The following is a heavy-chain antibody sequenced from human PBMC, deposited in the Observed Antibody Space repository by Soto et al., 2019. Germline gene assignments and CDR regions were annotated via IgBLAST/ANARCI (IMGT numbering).Heavy chain of an antibody. D-gene: IGHD6-13*01. CDR1: GGSISSYY. Sequence: SETLSLTCTVSGGSISSYYWSWIRQPPGKGLEWIGYIYYSGSTNYNPSLKSRVTISVDTSKNQFSLKLSSVTAADTAVYYRARNRNGYRSSWYDYWGQGTLVTVSS. V-gene: IGHV4-59*01. CDR2: IYYSGST. J-gene: IGHJ4*02. CDR3: ARNRNGYRSSWYDY.